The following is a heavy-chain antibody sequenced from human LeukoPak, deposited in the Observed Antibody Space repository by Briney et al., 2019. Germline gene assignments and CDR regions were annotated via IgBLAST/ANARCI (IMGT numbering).Heavy chain of an antibody. J-gene: IGHJ2*01. CDR3: ATEEFDGRYFDL. V-gene: IGHV1-24*01. CDR1: GYTLTELS. Sequence: ASVKVSCKVSGYTLTELSMHWVRQAPGKGLEWMGGFGPEDGETIYAQKFQGRVTMTEDTSTDTAYMELSSLRSEDTAVYYCATEEFDGRYFDLWGRGTLVTVSS. CDR2: FGPEDGET.